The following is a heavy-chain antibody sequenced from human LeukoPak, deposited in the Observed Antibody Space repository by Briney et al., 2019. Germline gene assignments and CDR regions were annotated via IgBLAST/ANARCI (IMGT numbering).Heavy chain of an antibody. CDR2: IYHSGST. Sequence: PSETLSLTCAVSGGSISSGGYSWSWIRQPPGKGLEWIGYIYHSGSTYYNPSLKSRVTISVDRSKNQSSLKLSSVTAADTAVYYCARSRDGYSGAAFDIWGQGTMVTVSS. CDR1: GGSISSGGYS. V-gene: IGHV4-30-2*01. CDR3: ARSRDGYSGAAFDI. J-gene: IGHJ3*02. D-gene: IGHD5-24*01.